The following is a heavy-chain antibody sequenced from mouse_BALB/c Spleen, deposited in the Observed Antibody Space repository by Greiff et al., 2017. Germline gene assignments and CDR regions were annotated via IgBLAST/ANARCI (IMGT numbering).Heavy chain of an antibody. Sequence: EVKLVESGGGLVQPGGSLRLSCATSGFTFTDYYMSWVRQPPGKALEWLGFIRNKANGYTTEYSASVKGRFTISRDNSQSILYLQMNTLRAEDSATYYCARGQAMDYWGQGTSVTVSS. J-gene: IGHJ4*01. CDR2: IRNKANGYTT. V-gene: IGHV7-3*02. D-gene: IGHD6-1*01. CDR3: ARGQAMDY. CDR1: GFTFTDYY.